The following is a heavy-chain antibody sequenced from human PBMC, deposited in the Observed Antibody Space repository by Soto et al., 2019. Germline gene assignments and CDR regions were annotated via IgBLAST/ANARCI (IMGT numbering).Heavy chain of an antibody. V-gene: IGHV1-69*13. CDR2: IIPIFGTA. Sequence: SVKVSCKASGGTFSSYAISWVRQAPGQGLEWMGGIIPIFGTANYAQKFQGRVTITADESTSTAYMELSSLRSEDTAVYYCARALGVAAAGPSRVYYYYGMDVWGQGTTVTVSS. D-gene: IGHD6-13*01. CDR1: GGTFSSYA. CDR3: ARALGVAAAGPSRVYYYYGMDV. J-gene: IGHJ6*02.